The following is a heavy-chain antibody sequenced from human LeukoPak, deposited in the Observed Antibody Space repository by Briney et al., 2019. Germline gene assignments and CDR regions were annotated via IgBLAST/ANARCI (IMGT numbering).Heavy chain of an antibody. D-gene: IGHD6-19*01. J-gene: IGHJ4*02. CDR3: VKVTSVSGGDC. CDR2: ISSNGGST. CDR1: GFTFSSYW. Sequence: PGGSLRLSCAASGFTFSSYWMHWVRQAPGKGLEYVSGISSNGGSTYYADSVKGRFTISRDNSKNTLYLQMSSLRAEDTAVYYCVKVTSVSGGDCWGQGTLLTVSS. V-gene: IGHV3-64D*09.